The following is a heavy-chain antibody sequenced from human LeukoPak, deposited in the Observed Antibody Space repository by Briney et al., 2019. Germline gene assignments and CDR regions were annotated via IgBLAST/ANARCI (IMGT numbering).Heavy chain of an antibody. CDR3: ARPPGVGATSFDY. V-gene: IGHV5-51*01. CDR1: RYSFSNYW. Sequence: LKIARRAARYSFSNYWIRLPSRMLWISRKWAGIIFPADSDTRCSPSLQGQVTISVDKSINTAYLQWSSLKALDSAMYYCARPPGVGATSFDYWGQGTLVTVDS. J-gene: IGHJ4*02. CDR2: IFPADSDT. D-gene: IGHD1-26*01.